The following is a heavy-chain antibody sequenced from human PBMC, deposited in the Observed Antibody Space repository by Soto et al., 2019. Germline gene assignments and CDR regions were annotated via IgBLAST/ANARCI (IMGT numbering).Heavy chain of an antibody. Sequence: PGGSLRLSCAASGFTFSTYWMHWVRQAPGKGLVWVSRIKSDGSSTSYADSVKGRFTISRGNAKNTLYLQMNSLRVEDTAVYYCARSDWFDPWGQGTLVTVSS. CDR1: GFTFSTYW. CDR3: ARSDWFDP. V-gene: IGHV3-74*01. CDR2: IKSDGSST. J-gene: IGHJ5*02.